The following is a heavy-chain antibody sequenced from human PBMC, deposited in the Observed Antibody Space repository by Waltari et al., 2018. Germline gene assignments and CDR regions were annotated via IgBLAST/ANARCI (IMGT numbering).Heavy chain of an antibody. CDR1: GFIFSTYS. J-gene: IGHJ4*02. Sequence: EVQLVESGGGLVQPGGSLRLSCAASGFIFSTYSMNLVLQAPGKGLEWLSYISGSSRTIYYAGSVKGRFTISRDNAKNSLYLHMNSLRAEDTAIYYCARDKTPVDYRGQGTLVTVSS. V-gene: IGHV3-48*04. CDR2: ISGSSRTI. D-gene: IGHD2-15*01. CDR3: ARDKTPVDY.